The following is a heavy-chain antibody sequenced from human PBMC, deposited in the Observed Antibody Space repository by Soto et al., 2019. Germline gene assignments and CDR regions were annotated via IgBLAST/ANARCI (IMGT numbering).Heavy chain of an antibody. J-gene: IGHJ3*02. V-gene: IGHV1-69*05. CDR1: GGTFSSYA. CDR2: IIPIFGTA. Sequence: SVKVSCKASGGTFSSYAINWVRQAPGQGLEWMGGIIPIFGTANYAQKFQGRVTITRDMSTSTAYMELSSLRSEDTAVYYCARYVSYAFDIWGQGTMVTVSS. D-gene: IGHD3-10*02. CDR3: ARYVSYAFDI.